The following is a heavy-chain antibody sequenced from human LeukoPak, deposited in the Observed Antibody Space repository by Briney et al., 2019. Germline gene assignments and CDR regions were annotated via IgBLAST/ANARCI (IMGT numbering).Heavy chain of an antibody. CDR2: IIPIFGTA. Sequence: GASVKVSCKASGGTFSSYAISWVRQAPGQGLEWMGGIIPIFGTANYAQKFQGRVTITADESTSTAYMELSSLRSEDTAVYYCATLEGVATIRVPGDAFDIWGQGTMVTVSS. CDR3: ATLEGVATIRVPGDAFDI. J-gene: IGHJ3*02. CDR1: GGTFSSYA. D-gene: IGHD5-12*01. V-gene: IGHV1-69*13.